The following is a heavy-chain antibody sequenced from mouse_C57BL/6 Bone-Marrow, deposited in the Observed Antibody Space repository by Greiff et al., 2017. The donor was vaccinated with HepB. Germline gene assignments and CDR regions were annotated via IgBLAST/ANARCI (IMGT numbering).Heavy chain of an antibody. J-gene: IGHJ1*03. CDR2: IHPNSGST. D-gene: IGHD1-1*01. CDR3: YYYGSIHWDFEG. V-gene: IGHV1-64*01. CDR1: GYTFTSYW. Sequence: QVQLQQPGAELVKPGASVKLSCKASGYTFTSYWMHWVKQRPGQGLEWIGMIHPNSGSTNYNEKFKSKATLTVDKSSSTAYMQLSSLTSEDSAVYYCYYYGSIHWDFEGWGTGTTVTVAT.